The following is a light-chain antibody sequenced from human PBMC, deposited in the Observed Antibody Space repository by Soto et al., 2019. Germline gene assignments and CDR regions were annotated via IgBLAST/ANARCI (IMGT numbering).Light chain of an antibody. CDR2: SNN. CDR3: AAWDDSLNGVV. J-gene: IGLJ2*01. CDR1: SFNIGSNT. V-gene: IGLV1-44*01. Sequence: QSVLTQPPSASGTPGQKVTISCSGSSFNIGSNTVNWYRQVPGTAPKLLLYSNNRRLSGVPDRFSGSKSGTSASLAISGLQSEDEADYYCAAWDDSLNGVVFGGGTKLTVL.